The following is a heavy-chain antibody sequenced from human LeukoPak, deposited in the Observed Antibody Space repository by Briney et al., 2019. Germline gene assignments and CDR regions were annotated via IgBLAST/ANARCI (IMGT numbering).Heavy chain of an antibody. CDR1: GFTFGSYA. CDR3: AKDLGGDFWSGLGMDV. V-gene: IGHV3-23*01. CDR2: ISGSGGST. D-gene: IGHD3-3*01. Sequence: GGSLRLSCAASGFTFGSYAMSWVRQAPGKGLEWVSAISGSGGSTYYADSVKGQFTISRDNSKNTLYLQMNSLRAEDTAVYYCAKDLGGDFWSGLGMDVWGQGTTVTVSS. J-gene: IGHJ6*02.